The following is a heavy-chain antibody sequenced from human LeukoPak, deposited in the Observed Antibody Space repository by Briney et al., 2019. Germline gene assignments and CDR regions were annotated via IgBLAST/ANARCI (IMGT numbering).Heavy chain of an antibody. CDR1: GFTFSSYE. Sequence: PGGSLRLSCAASGFTFSSYEMNWVRQAPGKGLEWVSYISSSGSTIYYADSVKGRFTISRDNAKNSLYLQMNSLRAEDTAVYYCAREGWKRTTDYWGQGTLVTVSS. D-gene: IGHD1-1*01. CDR3: AREGWKRTTDY. J-gene: IGHJ4*02. V-gene: IGHV3-48*03. CDR2: ISSSGSTI.